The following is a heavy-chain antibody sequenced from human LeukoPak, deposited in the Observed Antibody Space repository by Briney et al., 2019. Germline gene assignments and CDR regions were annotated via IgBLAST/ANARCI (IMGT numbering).Heavy chain of an antibody. D-gene: IGHD2-8*01. V-gene: IGHV3-30*03. J-gene: IGHJ4*02. Sequence: GGSLRLSCAASGFTFSSYWMHWVRQAPGKGLEWVAVISYDGSNKYYVDSVKGRFTISRDNSKNTLYLQMNSLRAEDTAVYYCARDFQYCTNDVCGYWGQGTLVTVSS. CDR3: ARDFQYCTNDVCGY. CDR1: GFTFSSYW. CDR2: ISYDGSNK.